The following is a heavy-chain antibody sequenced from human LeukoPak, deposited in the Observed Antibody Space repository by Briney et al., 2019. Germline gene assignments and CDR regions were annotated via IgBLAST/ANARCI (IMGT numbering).Heavy chain of an antibody. CDR3: ARDMKYDYYYGMDV. CDR2: INHSGST. Sequence: SETLSLTCAVYGGSFSGYYWSWIRQPPGKGLGWIGEINHSGSTNYNPSLKSRVTISVDTSKDQFSLKLSSVTAADTAVYYCARDMKYDYYYGMDVWGQGTTVTVSS. D-gene: IGHD2-8*01. J-gene: IGHJ6*02. CDR1: GGSFSGYY. V-gene: IGHV4-34*01.